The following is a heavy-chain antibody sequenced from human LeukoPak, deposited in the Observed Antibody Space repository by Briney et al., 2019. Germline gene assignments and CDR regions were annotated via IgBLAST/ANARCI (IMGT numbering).Heavy chain of an antibody. J-gene: IGHJ4*02. D-gene: IGHD3-16*02. Sequence: SSVKVSCKVSGYTLTELSMHWVRQAPGKGREGMGGFDPEDGETIYAQKFQGRVAMTEDTSTDTAYMELSSLRSEDTAVYYCATAPPILGLRLGELSLNYWGQGTLVTVSS. CDR1: GYTLTELS. CDR3: ATAPPILGLRLGELSLNY. V-gene: IGHV1-24*01. CDR2: FDPEDGET.